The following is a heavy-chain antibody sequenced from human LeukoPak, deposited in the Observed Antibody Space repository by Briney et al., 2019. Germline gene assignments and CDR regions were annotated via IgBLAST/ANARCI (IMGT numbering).Heavy chain of an antibody. CDR3: ARAGIVMVTPNFDY. Sequence: GRSLRLSCAASGFTFSSYATHWVRQAPGKGLEWVAVISYDGGNKYYADSVKGRFTISRDNSKNTLYLQMNSLRAEDTAVYYCARAGIVMVTPNFDYWGQGTLVTVSS. CDR1: GFTFSSYA. J-gene: IGHJ4*02. V-gene: IGHV3-30*01. D-gene: IGHD2-21*02. CDR2: ISYDGGNK.